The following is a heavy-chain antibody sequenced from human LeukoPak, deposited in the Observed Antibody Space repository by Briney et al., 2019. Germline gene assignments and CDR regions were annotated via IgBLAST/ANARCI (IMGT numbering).Heavy chain of an antibody. CDR2: ISGSGGST. CDR3: AKVRWDIVAMDYFDY. J-gene: IGHJ4*02. Sequence: GGSLRLSCAASGFTFSSYAMSWVRQAPGKGLEWVSAISGSGGSTYYADSVKGRFTISRDNSKNTLYLQMNSLRAEDTAVYYCAKVRWDIVAMDYFDYWGQGTLVTVSS. D-gene: IGHD5-12*01. V-gene: IGHV3-23*01. CDR1: GFTFSSYA.